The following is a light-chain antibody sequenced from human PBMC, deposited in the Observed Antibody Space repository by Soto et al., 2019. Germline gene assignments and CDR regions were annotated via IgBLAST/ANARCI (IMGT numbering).Light chain of an antibody. V-gene: IGKV1-5*03. J-gene: IGKJ1*01. Sequence: DIQMSQSPFTLSASVGDRVTITCRASQSISMSLAWHQQKPGKAPKPLLYKGSSLESGAPSRFSSSGSGTEFTLTISSLEPDDFATYYCQQYRYFPWTFGQGTKV. CDR2: KGS. CDR1: QSISMS. CDR3: QQYRYFPWT.